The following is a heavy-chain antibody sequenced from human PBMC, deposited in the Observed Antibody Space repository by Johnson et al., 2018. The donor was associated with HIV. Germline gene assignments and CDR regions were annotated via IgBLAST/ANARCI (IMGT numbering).Heavy chain of an antibody. CDR2: ISYDGSNK. V-gene: IGHV3-30*13. CDR3: AKDLGPRVGAPAYYALDI. Sequence: QVQLVESGGGVVQPGRSLRLSCAASGFTFSTFGMHWVRQAPGKGLEWGAVISYDGSNKYYADSVEGRFTISRDKSKNRLDLQMNSLRDEDTAVYYCAKDLGPRVGAPAYYALDIWGQGTVVTVSS. D-gene: IGHD1-26*01. CDR1: GFTFSTFG. J-gene: IGHJ3*02.